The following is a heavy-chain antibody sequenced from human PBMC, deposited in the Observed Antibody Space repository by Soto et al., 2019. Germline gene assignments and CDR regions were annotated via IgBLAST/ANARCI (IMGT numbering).Heavy chain of an antibody. CDR1: GFTFSSYA. CDR3: AKDLEVVPAALDAFDI. Sequence: GGSLRLSCAASGFTFSSYAMSWVRQAPGKGLEWVSSISGSGGSTYYADSVKGRFTISRDNSRNTLYLQMNSLRAEDTAAYYCAKDLEVVPAALDAFDIWGQGKMVTVSS. D-gene: IGHD2-2*01. CDR2: ISGSGGST. V-gene: IGHV3-23*01. J-gene: IGHJ3*02.